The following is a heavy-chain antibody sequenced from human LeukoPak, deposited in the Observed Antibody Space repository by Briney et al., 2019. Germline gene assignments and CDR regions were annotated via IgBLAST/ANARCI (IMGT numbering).Heavy chain of an antibody. D-gene: IGHD4-23*01. CDR2: IYHSGST. CDR1: GGSISSGGYY. CDR3: ARLDPPTVVTPFDY. V-gene: IGHV4-30-2*01. J-gene: IGHJ4*02. Sequence: PSETLSLTCTVSGGSISSGGYYWSWIRQPPGKGLEWIGYIYHSGSTYYNPSLKSRVTISVDRSKNQFSLKLSSVTAADTAVYYCARLDPPTVVTPFDYWGQGTLVTVSS.